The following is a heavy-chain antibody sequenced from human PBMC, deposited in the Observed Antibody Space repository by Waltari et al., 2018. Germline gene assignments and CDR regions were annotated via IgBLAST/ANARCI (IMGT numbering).Heavy chain of an antibody. CDR1: GFRFGDYA. Sequence: EVQLVESGGGLVQPGRSLRLSCRSSGFRFGDYAMPWVRPAPGKGVEWFGFIKSVTYGGTREYAASVRGRFSISRDDSNSIAYLQMDSLQIEDTAVYYCSKWNSLLGTYFDFWGQGTLVTVSS. CDR2: IKSVTYGGTR. V-gene: IGHV3-49*04. CDR3: SKWNSLLGTYFDF. J-gene: IGHJ4*02. D-gene: IGHD3-16*01.